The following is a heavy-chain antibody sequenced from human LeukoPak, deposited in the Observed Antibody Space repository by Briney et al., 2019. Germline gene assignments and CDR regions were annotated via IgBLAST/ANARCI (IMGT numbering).Heavy chain of an antibody. CDR2: ISSSSRTR. Sequence: GGSLRLSCAASGFNFSTYNVNWVRQAPGKGLDWVSYISSSSRTRYYADSVKGRFTISRDNAKDSLYLQMNSLKTEDTAVYYCTTRGGSFSIFDYWGQGTLVTVSS. CDR3: TTRGGSFSIFDY. J-gene: IGHJ4*02. D-gene: IGHD1-26*01. V-gene: IGHV3-48*04. CDR1: GFNFSTYN.